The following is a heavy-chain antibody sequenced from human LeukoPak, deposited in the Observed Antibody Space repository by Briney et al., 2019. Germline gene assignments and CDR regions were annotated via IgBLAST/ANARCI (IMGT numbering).Heavy chain of an antibody. CDR2: ISGSGGVT. CDR1: GFTFSSNA. CDR3: AKAGSSSPRGWFVP. J-gene: IGHJ5*02. D-gene: IGHD6-13*01. V-gene: IGHV3-23*01. Sequence: GGSLRLSCAASGFTFSSNAMSWVRQAPGKGLEWVSAISGSGGVTYYADSVKGRSTISRDNSKNSLYLQMNSLTAEDTALYYCAKAGSSSPRGWFVPWGQGTLVTVSS.